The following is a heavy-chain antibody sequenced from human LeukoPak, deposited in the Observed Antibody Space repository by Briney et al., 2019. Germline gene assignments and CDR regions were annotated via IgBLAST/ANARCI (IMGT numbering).Heavy chain of an antibody. D-gene: IGHD1-26*01. CDR2: INPNSGGT. J-gene: IGHJ6*02. V-gene: IGHV1-2*06. Sequence: ASVKVSCKASGYTFTGYYMHWVRQAPGQGLEWMGRINPNSGGTNYAQKFQGRVTMTRDTSISTAYMELSRLRSDDTAVYYCARDVGPNRDDYYYGMDVWGQGTTVTVSS. CDR1: GYTFTGYY. CDR3: ARDVGPNRDDYYYGMDV.